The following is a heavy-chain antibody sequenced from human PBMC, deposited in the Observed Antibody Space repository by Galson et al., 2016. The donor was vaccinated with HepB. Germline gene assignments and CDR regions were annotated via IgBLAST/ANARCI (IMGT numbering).Heavy chain of an antibody. V-gene: IGHV3-9*01. CDR3: AKEPQKYSSGWYYYN. CDR1: GFTFDDYA. CDR2: VTWNSEII. D-gene: IGHD6-19*01. Sequence: SLRLSCAASGFTFDDYAMHWVRQVSGRGLEWVSGVTWNSEIIGYADSVKGRFTISRDNSKNTLYLQMDSLRVEDTALYYCAKEPQKYSSGWYYYNWGQGALVTVSS. J-gene: IGHJ4*02.